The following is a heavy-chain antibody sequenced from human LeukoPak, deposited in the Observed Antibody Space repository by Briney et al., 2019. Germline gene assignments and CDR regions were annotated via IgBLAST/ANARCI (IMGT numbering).Heavy chain of an antibody. CDR1: GYSISSGYY. D-gene: IGHD2-15*01. J-gene: IGHJ6*02. CDR3: ARVGGGSDPYYAMDV. V-gene: IGHV4-38-2*02. CDR2: INHSGGT. Sequence: PSETLSLTCTVSGYSISSGYYWGWIRQTPGKGLELIGSINHSGGTYYNPSLKSRVTISVDTSKNQFSLNLNSVSAADTAVYYCARVGGGSDPYYAMDVWGQGTTVTVSS.